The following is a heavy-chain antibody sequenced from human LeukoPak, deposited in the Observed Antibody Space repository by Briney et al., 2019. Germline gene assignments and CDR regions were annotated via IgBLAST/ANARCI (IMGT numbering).Heavy chain of an antibody. V-gene: IGHV5-10-1*01. CDR1: GYSFTSNW. CDR3: ARQSLAVALPYWNFDL. J-gene: IGHJ2*01. CDR2: IDPSDSYT. D-gene: IGHD6-19*01. Sequence: GESLKISCKGSGYSFTSNWISWVRQMPGKGLEWMGRIDPSDSYTNYSPSFQGHVTISADKSTSTAYLQWSSLKASDTAIYYCARQSLAVALPYWNFDLWGRGTLVTVSS.